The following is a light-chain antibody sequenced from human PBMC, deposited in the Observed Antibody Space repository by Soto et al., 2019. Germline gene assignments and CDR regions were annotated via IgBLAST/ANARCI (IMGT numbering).Light chain of an antibody. Sequence: QSVLTQPPSVSGAPGQRVTISCTGSSSNIGAHYDVHWYQQLPETAPKVLIYGNSNRPSGVPDRFSGSKSDTSASLAITGLQAEDEADYYCQSYDISLSAYVFGTGTKLTVL. CDR2: GNS. V-gene: IGLV1-40*01. CDR1: SSNIGAHYD. J-gene: IGLJ1*01. CDR3: QSYDISLSAYV.